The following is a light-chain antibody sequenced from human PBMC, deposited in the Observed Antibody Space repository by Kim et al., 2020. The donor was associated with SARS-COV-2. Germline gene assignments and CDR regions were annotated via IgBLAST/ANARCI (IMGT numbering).Light chain of an antibody. CDR3: TSYRSSGYV. CDR2: DVF. CDR1: SSDVGGYNY. J-gene: IGLJ1*01. V-gene: IGLV2-14*03. Sequence: QSVLTQPASVSGSPGQSITISCTGTSSDVGGYNYVSWYQQYPGKAPKLMIYDVFKRPSGVSNRFSGSKSGNTASLTISGLQAEDEADYYCTSYRSSGYVFGTGTKVTV.